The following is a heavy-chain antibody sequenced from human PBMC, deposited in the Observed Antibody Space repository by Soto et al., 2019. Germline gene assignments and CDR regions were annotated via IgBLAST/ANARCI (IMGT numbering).Heavy chain of an antibody. J-gene: IGHJ4*02. Sequence: QVQPRQWGAGLLKPSETLSLRCAVYGGSLSDYSWSWIRQSPEKGLEWIGEINHGGNTKYNPSLKSRVTISVDTSKNQVSLILTSATAADTAVYRCARGGGNSGYFFDYWGRGTLVTVSS. CDR3: ARGGGNSGYFFDY. D-gene: IGHD5-12*01. V-gene: IGHV4-34*02. CDR1: GGSLSDYS. CDR2: INHGGNT.